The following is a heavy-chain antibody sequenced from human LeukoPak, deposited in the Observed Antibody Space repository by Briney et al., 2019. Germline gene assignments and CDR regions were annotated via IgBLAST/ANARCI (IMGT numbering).Heavy chain of an antibody. V-gene: IGHV4-39*07. CDR2: IYYSGST. CDR1: GGSISSSSYY. CDR3: ARVNYGDYQNWFDP. Sequence: SETLSLTCTVSGGSISSSSYYWGWIRQPPGKGLEWIGSIYYSGSTYYNPSLKSRVTISVDTSRNQFSLKLSSLTAADTAVYYCARVNYGDYQNWFDPWGQGTLVTVSS. D-gene: IGHD4-17*01. J-gene: IGHJ5*02.